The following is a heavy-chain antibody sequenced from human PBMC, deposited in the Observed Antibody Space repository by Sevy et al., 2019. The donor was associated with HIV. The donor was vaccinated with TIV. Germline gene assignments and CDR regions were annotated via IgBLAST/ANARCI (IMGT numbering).Heavy chain of an antibody. CDR1: GYTLTELS. V-gene: IGHV1-24*01. CDR2: FDPEDDET. CDR3: ATTKDYYENSGDPFDY. J-gene: IGHJ4*02. Sequence: ASVKVSCKVSGYTLTELSMHWVRQVPGKGLEWMGSFDPEDDETIYGQKFQGRVTMTEDTSTDTAYMELSSLRSEDTAVYYCATTKDYYENSGDPFDYWGQGTLVTVSS. D-gene: IGHD3-22*01.